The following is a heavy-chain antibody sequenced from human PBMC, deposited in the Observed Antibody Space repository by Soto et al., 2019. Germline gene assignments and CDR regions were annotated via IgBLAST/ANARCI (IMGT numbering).Heavy chain of an antibody. V-gene: IGHV3-9*01. CDR3: AKDVLRSSVVVIAENFDY. CDR2: ISWNSGSI. J-gene: IGHJ4*02. D-gene: IGHD2-21*01. Sequence: PGGSLRLSCAASGFTFDDYAMHWVRQAPGKGLEWVSGISWNSGSIGYADSVKGRFTISRDNAKNSLYLQMNSLRAEDTALYYCAKDVLRSSVVVIAENFDYWGQGTLVTVSS. CDR1: GFTFDDYA.